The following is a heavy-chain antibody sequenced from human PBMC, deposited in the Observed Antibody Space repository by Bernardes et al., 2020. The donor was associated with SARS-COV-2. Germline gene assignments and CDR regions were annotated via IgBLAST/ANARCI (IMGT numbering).Heavy chain of an antibody. CDR3: ARVGGSLVPGAINSDPLSCWCDP. V-gene: IGHV4-59*01. J-gene: IGHJ5*02. Sequence: SETLSLTCTVSGGSISSYYWRWIRQPPGKGLEWIGYIYYSGSTNYNPSLKSRVTISVDTSKNQFSLKLSSVTASDTAVYYCARVGGSLVPGAINSDPLSCWCDPRGQRNLVTV. D-gene: IGHD2-2*01. CDR1: GGSISSYY. CDR2: IYYSGST.